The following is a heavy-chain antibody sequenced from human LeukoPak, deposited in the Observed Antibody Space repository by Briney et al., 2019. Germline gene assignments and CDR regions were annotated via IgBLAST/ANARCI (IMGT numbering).Heavy chain of an antibody. Sequence: GRSLRLSCAASGFTFDDYAMHWVRQAPGKGLEWVSGISWNSGSIGYADSVKGRFTISRDNAKNSLYLQMNSLRPEDMALYYCAKGYSSGWYLGPADYWGQGTLVTVSS. D-gene: IGHD6-19*01. CDR3: AKGYSSGWYLGPADY. CDR1: GFTFDDYA. CDR2: ISWNSGSI. V-gene: IGHV3-9*03. J-gene: IGHJ4*02.